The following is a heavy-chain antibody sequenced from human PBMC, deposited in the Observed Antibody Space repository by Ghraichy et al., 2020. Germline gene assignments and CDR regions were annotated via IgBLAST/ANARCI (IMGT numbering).Heavy chain of an antibody. CDR3: ARYGSGWAFDY. CDR2: ISSGSGTI. J-gene: IGHJ4*02. V-gene: IGHV3-48*01. CDR1: GFTFSSYS. Sequence: GVLRLSCAASGFTFSSYSMNWVRQAPGKGLEWVSYISSGSGTIYYTDSVKGRLTISRDNAKNSLYLEMNSLRAEDTAVYYCARYGSGWAFDYWGQGTLVIVSS. D-gene: IGHD6-19*01.